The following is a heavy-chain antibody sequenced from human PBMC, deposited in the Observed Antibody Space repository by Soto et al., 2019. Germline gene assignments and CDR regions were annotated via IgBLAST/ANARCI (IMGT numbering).Heavy chain of an antibody. V-gene: IGHV1-8*01. Sequence: QVQLVQSGAEVKKPGASVKVSCKASGYTFTSYDINWVRQATGQGLEWMGWMNPNSGNTGYTQKFQGRVTMTRNTSISTAYMELSSLRAEDTAVYYCAITHLRFGEHHYWGQGTLVTVSS. CDR1: GYTFTSYD. CDR2: MNPNSGNT. J-gene: IGHJ4*02. CDR3: AITHLRFGEHHY. D-gene: IGHD3-10*01.